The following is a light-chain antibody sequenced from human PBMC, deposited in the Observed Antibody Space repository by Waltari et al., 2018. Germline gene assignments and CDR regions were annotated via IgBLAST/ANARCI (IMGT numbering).Light chain of an antibody. CDR2: GAS. V-gene: IGKV3-15*01. CDR3: QQYNNWPPAT. J-gene: IGKJ1*01. CDR1: QTVSIN. Sequence: ETMMTQSPATLSVSPGERATLSCRASQTVSINLAWYQQKPGQPRRLLIYGASTRATGIPARFSGSWSGTEFTLTISSLQSEDFAIYYCQQYNNWPPATFGLGTKVEIK.